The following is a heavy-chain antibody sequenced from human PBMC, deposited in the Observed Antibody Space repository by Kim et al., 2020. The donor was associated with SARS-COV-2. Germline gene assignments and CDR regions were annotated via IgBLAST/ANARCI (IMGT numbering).Heavy chain of an antibody. CDR3: ATGSSEHLTHYMDV. CDR1: GFTFGIYA. V-gene: IGHV3-23*01. CDR2: ISGGDGGT. Sequence: GGSLRLSCAASGFTFGIYAMTWARQAPGKGLEWVSFISGGDGGTSYADSAQGRVTISRANSKNTLYLQMNSLRAEDTAVYYCATGSSEHLTHYMDVLGKG. D-gene: IGHD6-6*01. J-gene: IGHJ6*03.